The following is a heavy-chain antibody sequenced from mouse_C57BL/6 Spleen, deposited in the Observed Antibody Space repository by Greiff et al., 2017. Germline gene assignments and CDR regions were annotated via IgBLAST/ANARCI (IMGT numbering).Heavy chain of an antibody. Sequence: FQLQQSGAELVRPGASVKLSCTASGFNIKDDNMHWVKQRHEQGLEWIGWIDPENGDTEYASKFQGKATITVDTSSSTAYLQLLSLTSEDTAVYYCTSSRYWGPGTTLTVSS. D-gene: IGHD6-2*01. J-gene: IGHJ2*01. CDR3: TSSRY. CDR2: IDPENGDT. CDR1: GFNIKDDN. V-gene: IGHV14-4*01.